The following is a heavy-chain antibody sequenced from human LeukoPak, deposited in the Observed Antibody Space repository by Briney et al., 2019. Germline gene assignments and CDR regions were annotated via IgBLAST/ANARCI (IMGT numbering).Heavy chain of an antibody. J-gene: IGHJ4*02. CDR1: GFSFSSS. V-gene: IGHV3-21*01. D-gene: IGHD4-17*01. CDR2: ISGSRGYK. Sequence: PGGSLRLSCAASGFSFSSSMSWVRQAPGQGLEWVSSISGSRGYKYYADSLQGRFTISRDNAKNSLSLLMNSLRAEDTAVYYCARGSGDYFDYWGQGTLVTVSS. CDR3: ARGSGDYFDY.